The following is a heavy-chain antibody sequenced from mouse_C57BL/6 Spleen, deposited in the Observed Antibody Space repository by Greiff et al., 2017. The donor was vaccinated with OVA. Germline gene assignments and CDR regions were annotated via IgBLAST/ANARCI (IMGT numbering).Heavy chain of an antibody. V-gene: IGHV10-1*01. D-gene: IGHD2-4*01. CDR1: GFSFNTYA. Sequence: EAGGGLVQPKGSLKLSCAASGFSFNTYALHWVRQAPGKGLEWVARIRSKSNNYATYYADSVKDRFTLSRDDSESRLYLKMNNLKTEDTAMYYCVGHDYCYAMDYWGQGTSVTVSS. CDR3: VGHDYCYAMDY. CDR2: IRSKSNNYAT. J-gene: IGHJ4*01.